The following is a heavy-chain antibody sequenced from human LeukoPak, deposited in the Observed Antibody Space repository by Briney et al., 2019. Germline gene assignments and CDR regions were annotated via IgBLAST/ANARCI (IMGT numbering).Heavy chain of an antibody. D-gene: IGHD1-26*01. CDR2: IYYSGST. J-gene: IGHJ4*02. Sequence: SETLSLTCTVSGGSISSSCHYWGWIRQPPGKGLEWIGSIYYSGSTYYNPSLKSRVTISVDTSKNQFSLKLSSVTAADTAVYYCARIQGPGSYFDYRGQGTLVTVSS. V-gene: IGHV4-39*01. CDR1: GGSISSSCHY. CDR3: ARIQGPGSYFDY.